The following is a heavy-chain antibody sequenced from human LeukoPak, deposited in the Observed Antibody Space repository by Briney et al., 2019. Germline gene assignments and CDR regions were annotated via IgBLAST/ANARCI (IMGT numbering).Heavy chain of an antibody. CDR1: GGSISSSSYY. CDR3: ARMSVFWYFDL. Sequence: SETLSLTCSVSGGSISSSSYYWGWIRQPPGKGLEWIGSICYSGNTYYNPSLKSRVTISVDTSNNQFSLTLSSVTAADTAVYYCARMSVFWYFDLWGRGTLVTVSS. V-gene: IGHV4-39*01. CDR2: ICYSGNT. J-gene: IGHJ2*01.